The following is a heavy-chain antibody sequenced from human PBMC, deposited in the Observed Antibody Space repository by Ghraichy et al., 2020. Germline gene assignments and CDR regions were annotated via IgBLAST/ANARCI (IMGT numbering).Heavy chain of an antibody. CDR2: ISWDGGST. CDR1: GFTFDDYT. CDR3: AKDKSPQIAACLYYFDY. D-gene: IGHD6-6*01. Sequence: GGSLRLSCAASGFTFDDYTMHWVRQAPGKGLEWVSLISWDGGSTYYADSVKGRFTISRDNSKNSLYLQMNSLRTEDTALYYCAKDKSPQIAACLYYFDYWGQGTLVTVSS. J-gene: IGHJ4*02. V-gene: IGHV3-43*01.